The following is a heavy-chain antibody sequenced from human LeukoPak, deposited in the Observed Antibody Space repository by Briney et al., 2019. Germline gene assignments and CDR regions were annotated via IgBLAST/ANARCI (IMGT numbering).Heavy chain of an antibody. CDR2: ISYDGSNK. CDR3: AKDRGDGATRFFDY. V-gene: IGHV3-30*18. J-gene: IGHJ4*02. Sequence: GGSLRLSCAASGFTFSSYGMHWVRQAPGKGLEWVAVISYDGSNKYYADSVKGRFTISRDNSKNTLYLQMNSLRAEDTAVYYCAKDRGDGATRFFDYWGQGTLVTVSS. D-gene: IGHD1-26*01. CDR1: GFTFSSYG.